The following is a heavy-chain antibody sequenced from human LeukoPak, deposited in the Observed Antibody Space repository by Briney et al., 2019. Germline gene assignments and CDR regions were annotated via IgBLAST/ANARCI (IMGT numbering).Heavy chain of an antibody. CDR3: ATRLTSGWNGFDD. Sequence: GGSLRLSCAASGNYWMHWVRQAPGKGLEWVASIRQDGSEKYYVDSVKGRFTISRDNAKNSLFLQMSSLRAEDTAVYYCATRLTSGWNGFDDWGQGTLVTVSS. D-gene: IGHD6-19*01. CDR1: GNYW. V-gene: IGHV3-7*03. CDR2: IRQDGSEK. J-gene: IGHJ4*02.